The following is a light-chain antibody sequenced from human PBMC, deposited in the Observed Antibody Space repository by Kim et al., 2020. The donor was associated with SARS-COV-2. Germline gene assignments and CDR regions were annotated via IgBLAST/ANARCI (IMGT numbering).Light chain of an antibody. CDR3: TSRDSTGKLWV. Sequence: AFGQTIKHTGQGHSLRSYYASWYQQKPGQAPILLIYGSNYRPSGIPDRFSGSRSVNTASLTITGAQAEDEADYYCTSRDSTGKLWVFGTGTKVTVL. J-gene: IGLJ1*01. V-gene: IGLV3-19*01. CDR1: SLRSYY. CDR2: GSN.